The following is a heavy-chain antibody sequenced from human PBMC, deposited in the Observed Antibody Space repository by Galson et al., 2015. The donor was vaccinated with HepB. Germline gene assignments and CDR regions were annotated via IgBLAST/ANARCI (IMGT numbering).Heavy chain of an antibody. J-gene: IGHJ4*02. CDR1: GYTFTNYY. CDR2: INPSGGST. Sequence: SVKVSCKASGYTFTNYYMHWVRQAPGQGLEWMGIINPSGGSTNYPQNFQGRVTMTRDTSTSTVYMEVSSLRSEDTAMYYCARAGNSNRGSNYFAYWGQGTLVTVSS. CDR3: ARAGNSNRGSNYFAY. V-gene: IGHV1-46*01. D-gene: IGHD1-1*01.